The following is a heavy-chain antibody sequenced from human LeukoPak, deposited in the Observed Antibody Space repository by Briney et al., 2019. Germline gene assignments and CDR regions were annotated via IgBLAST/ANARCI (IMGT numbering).Heavy chain of an antibody. Sequence: PSETLSLTCTVSGGSISDYYWSWIRQPAGKGLEWIGRISTSGTTNYNPSLKSRVTVSVDTSKNQFSLRLSSVTAADTAVYYCVRERVSPQFDNWFDPWGQGTLVTVSS. D-gene: IGHD3-10*01. CDR3: VRERVSPQFDNWFDP. CDR2: ISTSGTT. J-gene: IGHJ5*02. V-gene: IGHV4-4*07. CDR1: GGSISDYY.